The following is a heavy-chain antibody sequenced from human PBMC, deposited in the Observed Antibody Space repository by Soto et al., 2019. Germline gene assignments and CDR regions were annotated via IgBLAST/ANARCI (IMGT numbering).Heavy chain of an antibody. CDR3: ARLGYCSSTSCYTAVYYFDY. Sequence: EVQLVESGGGLVQPGGSLSLSCAASGFTFSNYWMTWVRQAPGKGLEGVANIKQDGSEKYYVDSVKGRFTISRDNAKNSLYLQMNSLRAEDTAVYYCARLGYCSSTSCYTAVYYFDYWGQGTLVTVSS. D-gene: IGHD2-2*02. CDR1: GFTFSNYW. J-gene: IGHJ4*02. CDR2: IKQDGSEK. V-gene: IGHV3-7*01.